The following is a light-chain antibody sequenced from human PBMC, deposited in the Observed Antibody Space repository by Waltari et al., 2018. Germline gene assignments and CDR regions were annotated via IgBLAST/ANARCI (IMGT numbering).Light chain of an antibody. CDR1: QDISNY. Sequence: DIQMTQSPSSLSASVGDRVTITCQASQDISNYLNWYQQKPGKAPELLIYNASKLQTGVPSRFSGSGYGTDFTFTISSLQPEDFATYYCQQYDNLPITFGQGTRLDLK. V-gene: IGKV1-33*01. CDR2: NAS. J-gene: IGKJ5*01. CDR3: QQYDNLPIT.